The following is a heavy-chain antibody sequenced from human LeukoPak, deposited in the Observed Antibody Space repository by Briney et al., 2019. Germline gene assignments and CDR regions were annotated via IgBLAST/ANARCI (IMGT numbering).Heavy chain of an antibody. D-gene: IGHD1-26*01. J-gene: IGHJ5*02. CDR2: IHPRSGET. V-gene: IGHV1-2*02. CDR3: GRDLVSRQEVDQP. CDR1: GYSFTAFY. Sequence: ASVKVSCKASGYSFTAFYIHWVRQAPGQGLEWMGWIHPRSGETNYAYKFRGRVTMTRDTSISTTYMDLGSLGSDDTAVYYCGRDLVSRQEVDQPWGQGTLVTVSS.